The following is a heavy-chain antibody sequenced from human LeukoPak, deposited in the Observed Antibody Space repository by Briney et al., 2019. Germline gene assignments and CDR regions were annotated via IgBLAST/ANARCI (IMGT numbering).Heavy chain of an antibody. D-gene: IGHD3-10*01. CDR3: ARRGGSGSYPGPYYFDY. Sequence: ASVKVSCKASGYTFTGYYMHWVRQAPGQGLEWMGWINPNSGGTNYAQTFPGRVTMTRDTSISTAYMELSRLRSDDTAVYYCARRGGSGSYPGPYYFDYWGQGTLVTVSS. V-gene: IGHV1-2*02. J-gene: IGHJ4*02. CDR1: GYTFTGYY. CDR2: INPNSGGT.